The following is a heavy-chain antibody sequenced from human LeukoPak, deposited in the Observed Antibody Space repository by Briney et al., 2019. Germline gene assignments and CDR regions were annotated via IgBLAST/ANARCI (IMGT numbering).Heavy chain of an antibody. Sequence: GGSLRLSCAASGFTFDDYAMHWVRQAPGKGLEWVSGISRNSGSIGYADSVKGRFTISRDNAKNSLYLQMNSLRAEDTALYYCAKDRSVAGHSFDYWGQGTLVTVSS. V-gene: IGHV3-9*01. CDR2: ISRNSGSI. CDR3: AKDRSVAGHSFDY. J-gene: IGHJ4*02. CDR1: GFTFDDYA. D-gene: IGHD6-19*01.